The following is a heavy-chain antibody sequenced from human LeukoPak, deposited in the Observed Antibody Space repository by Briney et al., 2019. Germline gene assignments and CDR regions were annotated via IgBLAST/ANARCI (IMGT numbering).Heavy chain of an antibody. V-gene: IGHV3-48*02. Sequence: GGSLRLSCAASGFPFSSYSMNWVRQAPGQGLQWVTYISSSGSNKYYADSVKGRFTISRDNAKNSLYLQMNSLRDDEDTAVYYCARDLNWGFDYWGQGTLATVSS. CDR2: ISSSGSNK. CDR3: ARDLNWGFDY. J-gene: IGHJ4*02. CDR1: GFPFSSYS. D-gene: IGHD7-27*01.